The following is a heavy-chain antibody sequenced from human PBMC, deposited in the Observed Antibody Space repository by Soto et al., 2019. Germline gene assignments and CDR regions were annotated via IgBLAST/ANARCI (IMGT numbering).Heavy chain of an antibody. D-gene: IGHD6-19*01. Sequence: SETLSLTCTVSGGSISSSSYYWGWIRQPPGKGLEWIGSIYYSGSTYYNPSLKSRVTISVDTSKNQFSLRLSSVTAADTAVYYCAREQWLPREWYFDYWGQGTLVTVSS. V-gene: IGHV4-39*01. J-gene: IGHJ4*02. CDR1: GGSISSSSYY. CDR3: AREQWLPREWYFDY. CDR2: IYYSGST.